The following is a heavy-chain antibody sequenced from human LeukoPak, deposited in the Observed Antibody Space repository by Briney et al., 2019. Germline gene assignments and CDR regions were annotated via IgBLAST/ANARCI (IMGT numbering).Heavy chain of an antibody. Sequence: PSETLSLTCTVSNYSISSGYYWGWIRQPPGKGLEWIASVYRSGSTYYNPSLKSRVTISLDTSKNQFSLKLSSVTAADTAMYYCAREWDKDDFWILDPWGQGTLVTVSS. V-gene: IGHV4-38-2*02. D-gene: IGHD3-3*01. J-gene: IGHJ5*02. CDR1: NYSISSGYY. CDR3: AREWDKDDFWILDP. CDR2: VYRSGST.